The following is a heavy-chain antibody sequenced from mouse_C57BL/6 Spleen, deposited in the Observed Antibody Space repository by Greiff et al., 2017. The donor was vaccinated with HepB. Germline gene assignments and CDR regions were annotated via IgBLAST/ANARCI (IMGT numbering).Heavy chain of an antibody. Sequence: VQLQQPGAELVKPGASVKLSCKASGYTFTSYWMHWVKQRPGQGLEWIGMIHPNSGSTNYNEKFKSKATLTVDKSSSTAYMQLSSLTSEDSAVYYCARGHYYGSIHWYFDVWGTGTTVTVSS. CDR3: ARGHYYGSIHWYFDV. J-gene: IGHJ1*03. D-gene: IGHD1-1*01. CDR1: GYTFTSYW. V-gene: IGHV1-64*01. CDR2: IHPNSGST.